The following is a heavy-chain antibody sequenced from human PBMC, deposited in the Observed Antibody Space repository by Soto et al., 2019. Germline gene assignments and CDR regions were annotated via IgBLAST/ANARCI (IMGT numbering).Heavy chain of an antibody. CDR2: INPKSGDT. J-gene: IGHJ5*02. V-gene: IGHV1-2*04. Sequence: ASVKVSCKASGYTFTDYYMHCVQQAPGQGLEWMGWINPKSGDTKYAQKFQGWVTMTRDTSISTAYMELSRLRSDDTAVYYCARALVVPAAMSLSPWFDPWGQGTRVTVSS. CDR1: GYTFTDYY. D-gene: IGHD2-2*01. CDR3: ARALVVPAAMSLSPWFDP.